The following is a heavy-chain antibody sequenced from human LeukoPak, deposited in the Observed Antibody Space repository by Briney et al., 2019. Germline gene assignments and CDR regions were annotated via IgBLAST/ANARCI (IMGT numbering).Heavy chain of an antibody. D-gene: IGHD2-15*01. J-gene: IGHJ4*02. V-gene: IGHV5-51*01. CDR2: IYPGDSDT. Sequence: GESLKISCKGSGYSFTSYWIGWVRQMPGKGLEWMGIIYPGDSDTRYSPSFQGQVTISADKSISTAYLQWSSLKASDTAMYFCAREEVGYCSGDSCYSAGYFDYWGQGTLVTVSS. CDR1: GYSFTSYW. CDR3: AREEVGYCSGDSCYSAGYFDY.